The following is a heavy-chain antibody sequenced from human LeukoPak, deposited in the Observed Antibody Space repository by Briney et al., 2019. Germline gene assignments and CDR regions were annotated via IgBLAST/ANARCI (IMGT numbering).Heavy chain of an antibody. V-gene: IGHV4-39*01. D-gene: IGHD3-22*01. J-gene: IGHJ4*02. Sequence: PSETLSLTCTVSGGSISSSSYYWGWIRQPQGKGLEWIGSIYYSGSTYYNPSLKSRVTISVDTSKNQFSLKLSSVTAADTAVYYCARHLTYDSSGYYFMYYFDYWGQGTLVTVSS. CDR2: IYYSGST. CDR3: ARHLTYDSSGYYFMYYFDY. CDR1: GGSISSSSYY.